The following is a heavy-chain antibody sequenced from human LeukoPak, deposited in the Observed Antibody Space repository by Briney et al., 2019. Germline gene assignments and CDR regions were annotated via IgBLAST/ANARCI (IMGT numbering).Heavy chain of an antibody. V-gene: IGHV1-69*05. Sequence: ASVKVSCKASGGTFSSYAISWVRQAPGQGLEWMGGIIPIFGTANYAQKFQGRVTITTDESTSTAYMELSSLRSEDTAVYYCARDLTGFWSGYYPYHAFDIWGQGTMVTVSS. CDR2: IIPIFGTA. CDR3: ARDLTGFWSGYYPYHAFDI. D-gene: IGHD3-3*01. J-gene: IGHJ3*02. CDR1: GGTFSSYA.